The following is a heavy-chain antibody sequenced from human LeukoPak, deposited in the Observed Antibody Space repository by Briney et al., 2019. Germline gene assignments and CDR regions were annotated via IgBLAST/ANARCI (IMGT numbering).Heavy chain of an antibody. Sequence: GGSLRLSCAASGFTFSNAWMSWVRQAPGKGLEWVSAISGSGGNTYNADSVKGRFTISRDNSKNTLSLQMNSLRAEDTAVYYCAKEYDSRGYYFDYWGQGTLVTVSS. D-gene: IGHD3-22*01. CDR2: ISGSGGNT. J-gene: IGHJ4*02. CDR3: AKEYDSRGYYFDY. V-gene: IGHV3-23*01. CDR1: GFTFSNAW.